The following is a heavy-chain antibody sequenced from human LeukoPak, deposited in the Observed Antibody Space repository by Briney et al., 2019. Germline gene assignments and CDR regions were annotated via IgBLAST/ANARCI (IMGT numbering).Heavy chain of an antibody. J-gene: IGHJ5*02. CDR1: RGTFSSYA. CDR2: IIPILGIA. CDR3: ARTPNTAMDSHWFDP. Sequence: SVKVSCKASRGTFSSYAISWVRQAPGQGLEWMGRIIPILGIANYAQKFQGRVTITADKSTSTAYMELSSLRSEDTAVYYCARTPNTAMDSHWFDPWGQGTLVTVSS. D-gene: IGHD5-18*01. V-gene: IGHV1-69*04.